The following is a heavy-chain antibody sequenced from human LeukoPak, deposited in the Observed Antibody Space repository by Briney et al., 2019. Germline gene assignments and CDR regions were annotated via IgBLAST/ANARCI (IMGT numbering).Heavy chain of an antibody. Sequence: GESLKIPCKGSGYRFTSYWIGWVRQMPGKGLEGMAIIYPGDSDTRYSPSFQGQVTISADRSISTAYLQWSSLKASDTAMYYGARTTDYYYGMDVWGQGTTVTVSS. V-gene: IGHV5-51*01. CDR2: IYPGDSDT. D-gene: IGHD4-17*01. CDR3: ARTTDYYYGMDV. J-gene: IGHJ6*02. CDR1: GYRFTSYW.